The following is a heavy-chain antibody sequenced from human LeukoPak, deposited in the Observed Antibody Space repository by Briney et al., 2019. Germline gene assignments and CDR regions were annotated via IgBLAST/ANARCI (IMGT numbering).Heavy chain of an antibody. V-gene: IGHV4-4*07. CDR3: AKSGGAVRAGHPYNCFDP. CDR2: IYTSGST. J-gene: IGHJ5*02. Sequence: SETLSLTCIVSGGSISRYYWSWIRQPAGKGLEWIGRIYTSGSTNYNPSLKSRVTMSLDTSKNQFSLKLSSVTAADTAVYYCAKSGGAVRAGHPYNCFDPWGQGTLVTVSS. D-gene: IGHD3-10*01. CDR1: GGSISRYY.